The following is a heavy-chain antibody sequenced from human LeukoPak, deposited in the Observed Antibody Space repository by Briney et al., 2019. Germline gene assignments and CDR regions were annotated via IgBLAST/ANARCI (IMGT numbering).Heavy chain of an antibody. CDR3: TAVPHDSAV. J-gene: IGHJ4*02. CDR1: KSAFNNAW. Sequence: GGSLRLSCAAYKSAFNNAWMSWFRQAPGKGLEWVGHIKSKTDGGTTDYAAPVQGRFTISRDDSKDRLYLQMNSLKTEDTAVYYCTAVPHDSAVWGQGTLVTVSS. V-gene: IGHV3-15*01. D-gene: IGHD3-22*01. CDR2: IKSKTDGGTT.